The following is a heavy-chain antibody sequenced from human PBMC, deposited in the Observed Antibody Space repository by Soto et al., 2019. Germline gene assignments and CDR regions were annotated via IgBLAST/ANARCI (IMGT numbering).Heavy chain of an antibody. J-gene: IGHJ3*01. D-gene: IGHD3-16*01. Sequence: QLQLQESGPGLVKPSETLSLTCTVSGDSLSGSYFWAWIRQPPGKGLESIGNIYYRGKTNYNPSLRSRVTLSVDTPRNQFSLKLTSVTAADTAVYFCARHRNVLFGDDAFDFWGQGTMVVVSS. CDR3: ARHRNVLFGDDAFDF. CDR1: GDSLSGSYF. CDR2: IYYRGKT. V-gene: IGHV4-39*01.